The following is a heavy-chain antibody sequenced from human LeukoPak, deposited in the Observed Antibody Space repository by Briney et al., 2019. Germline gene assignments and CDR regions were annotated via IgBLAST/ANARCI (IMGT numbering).Heavy chain of an antibody. CDR2: ITSSSRYI. V-gene: IGHV3-21*01. Sequence: GGSLRLSCAASGFTFSSYSMNWVRQAPGKGLEWVSSITSSSRYIYYADSVKGRFTISRDNAKNSLYLQMNSLRAEDTAVYYCATRSVAYSYDSSGYSPVYYFDYWGQGTLVTVSS. J-gene: IGHJ4*02. CDR3: ATRSVAYSYDSSGYSPVYYFDY. CDR1: GFTFSSYS. D-gene: IGHD3-22*01.